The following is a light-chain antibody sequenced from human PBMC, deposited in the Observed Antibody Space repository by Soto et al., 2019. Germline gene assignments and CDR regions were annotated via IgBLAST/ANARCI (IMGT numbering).Light chain of an antibody. Sequence: QSVLTQPTSASGSPGQSVTISCTGTSSDVGGYNYVSWYQQHPGKAPKFLIFEVSRRPSGVPDRFSGSKSGNTASLTVSGLQADDEADYYCSSYAGSNNPVIFGGGTKLTVL. CDR3: SSYAGSNNPVI. J-gene: IGLJ2*01. CDR2: EVS. CDR1: SSDVGGYNY. V-gene: IGLV2-8*01.